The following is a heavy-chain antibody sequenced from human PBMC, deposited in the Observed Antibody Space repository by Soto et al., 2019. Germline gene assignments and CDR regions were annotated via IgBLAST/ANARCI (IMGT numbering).Heavy chain of an antibody. D-gene: IGHD6-6*01. CDR1: GYTFTSYG. CDR2: ISAYNGNT. CDR3: ARDWSVTVAARYGMDV. J-gene: IGHJ6*02. V-gene: IGHV1-18*04. Sequence: ASVKVSCKASGYTFTSYGISWVRQAPGQGLEWMGWISAYNGNTNYAQKLQGRVTMTTDTSTSTAYMELRSLRSDDTAVYYCARDWSVTVAARYGMDVWGQGTTVTVSS.